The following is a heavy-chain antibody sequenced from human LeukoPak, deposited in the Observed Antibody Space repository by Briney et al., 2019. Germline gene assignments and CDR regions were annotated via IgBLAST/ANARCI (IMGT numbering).Heavy chain of an antibody. CDR1: GDTVSSNSAA. CDR3: ARGFALDF. V-gene: IGHV6-1*01. J-gene: IGHJ3*01. CDR2: TYYRSKWYY. Sequence: SQTLSLTCDISGDTVSSNSAAWYWIRQSPSRGLEWLGRTYYRSKWYYDYAVSVKSRITISPDTSKSQFSLQLNSVTADDTAVYYCARGFALDFWGQGTMVTVSS.